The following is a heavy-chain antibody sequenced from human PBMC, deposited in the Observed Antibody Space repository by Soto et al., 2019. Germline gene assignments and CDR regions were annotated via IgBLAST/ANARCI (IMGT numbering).Heavy chain of an antibody. Sequence: SETLSLTCAVYGGSFSGYYWSWIRQPPGKGLDWIGEINHSGSTNYNPSLKSRVTISVDTSKNQFSLKLSSVTAADTAVYYCARRARGYDFWSGYYRSGLDYWGQGTLVTVSS. CDR1: GGSFSGYY. D-gene: IGHD3-3*01. CDR3: ARRARGYDFWSGYYRSGLDY. V-gene: IGHV4-34*01. J-gene: IGHJ4*02. CDR2: INHSGST.